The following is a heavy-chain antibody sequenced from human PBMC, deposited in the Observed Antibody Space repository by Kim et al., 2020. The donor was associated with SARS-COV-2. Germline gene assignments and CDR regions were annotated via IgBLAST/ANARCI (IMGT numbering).Heavy chain of an antibody. V-gene: IGHV4-31*03. CDR2: IYYSGGT. CDR1: GGSISSGGYY. Sequence: SETLSLTCTVSGGSISSGGYYWSWIRQHPGKGLEWIGYIYYSGGTYYNPSLKSRVTISVDTSKNQFSLKLSSVTAADTAVYYCARVSSGYSFDYWGQGTLVTVSS. D-gene: IGHD3-22*01. CDR3: ARVSSGYSFDY. J-gene: IGHJ4*02.